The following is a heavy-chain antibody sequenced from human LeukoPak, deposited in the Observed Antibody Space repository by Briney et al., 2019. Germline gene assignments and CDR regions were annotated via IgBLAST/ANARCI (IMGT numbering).Heavy chain of an antibody. Sequence: ASVKVSCKASGYTFTSYDINWVRQATGQGLEWMGWMNPNSGNTGYAQKFQGRVTMTRNTSISTAYMELSSLRSEDTAVHYCARSPSGSGWSPYYYYYYMDVWGKGTTVTISS. J-gene: IGHJ6*03. CDR2: MNPNSGNT. V-gene: IGHV1-8*01. D-gene: IGHD6-19*01. CDR1: GYTFTSYD. CDR3: ARSPSGSGWSPYYYYYYMDV.